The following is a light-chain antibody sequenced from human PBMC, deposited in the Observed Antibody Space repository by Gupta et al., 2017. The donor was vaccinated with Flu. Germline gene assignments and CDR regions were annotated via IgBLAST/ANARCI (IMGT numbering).Light chain of an antibody. CDR2: RNN. Sequence: SVLTPPPSASGPPGQWVTISCSGSSSNIGSNYVYWYQQLPGTAPKVLIYRNNQRPSGAPDRISGSKSGISASLAISGVRAEDEADYYCAAWDDSLSVWVFGGGTKLTVL. CDR1: SSNIGSNY. V-gene: IGLV1-47*01. J-gene: IGLJ3*02. CDR3: AAWDDSLSVWV.